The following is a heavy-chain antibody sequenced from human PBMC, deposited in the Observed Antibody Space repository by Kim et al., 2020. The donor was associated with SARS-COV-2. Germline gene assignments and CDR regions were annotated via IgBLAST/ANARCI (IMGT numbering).Heavy chain of an antibody. CDR3: ARDDDGPRAFDM. J-gene: IGHJ3*02. Sequence: GGSLRLSCAASGFALSSYWMHWVRQAPGKGLVWASLISTDGANIQYADSVKGRFTISRDNAKNTLYLQMNSLRDEDTAVYYCARDDDGPRAFDMWGQGT. CDR2: ISTDGANI. V-gene: IGHV3-74*01. CDR1: GFALSSYW.